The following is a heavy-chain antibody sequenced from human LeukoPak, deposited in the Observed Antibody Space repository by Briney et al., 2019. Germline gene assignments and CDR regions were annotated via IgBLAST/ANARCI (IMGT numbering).Heavy chain of an antibody. CDR2: IDHNGNVN. CDR3: ARGGGLDV. D-gene: IGHD3-16*01. J-gene: IGHJ6*02. Sequence: AGGSLRLSCRASGFTFSNYGMHWVRQAPGKGLEWVASIDHNGNVNYYVDSVKGRFTISRDNAKNSLYLQMSNLRAEDTAVYFCARGGGLDVWGQGATVTVSS. V-gene: IGHV3-7*03. CDR1: GFTFSNYG.